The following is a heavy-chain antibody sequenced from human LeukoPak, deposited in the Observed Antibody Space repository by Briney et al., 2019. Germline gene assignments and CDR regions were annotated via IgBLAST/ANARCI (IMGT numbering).Heavy chain of an antibody. CDR2: IYYSGST. CDR3: ARASYDSSVQPQYYFDY. Sequence: PSETLSLTCTVSGGSISSYYWSWIRQPAEKGLEWIGYIYYSGSTNYNPSLKSRVTISVDTSKNQFSLKLSSVTAADTAVYYCARASYDSSVQPQYYFDYWGQGTLVTVSS. CDR1: GGSISSYY. J-gene: IGHJ4*02. V-gene: IGHV4-59*12. D-gene: IGHD3-22*01.